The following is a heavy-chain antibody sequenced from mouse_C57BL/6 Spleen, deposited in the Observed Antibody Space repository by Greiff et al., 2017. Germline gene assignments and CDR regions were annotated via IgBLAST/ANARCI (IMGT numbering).Heavy chain of an antibody. CDR2: INPGSGGT. J-gene: IGHJ4*01. CDR3: AKSGDYGPLYAMDY. CDR1: GYAFTNYL. V-gene: IGHV1-54*01. D-gene: IGHD1-1*02. Sequence: QVQLKQSGAELVRPGTSVKVSCKASGYAFTNYLIEWVKQRPGQGLEWIGVINPGSGGTNYNEKFKGKATLTADKSSSTAYMQLSSLTSEDSAVYFCAKSGDYGPLYAMDYWGQGTSVTVSS.